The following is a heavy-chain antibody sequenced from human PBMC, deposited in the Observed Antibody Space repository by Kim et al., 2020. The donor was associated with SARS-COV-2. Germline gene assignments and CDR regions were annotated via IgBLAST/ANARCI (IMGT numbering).Heavy chain of an antibody. CDR1: GYTFTSYG. D-gene: IGHD3-10*01. CDR3: ARDAVSYNYISGSRY. J-gene: IGHJ4*02. CDR2: ISAYNGNT. V-gene: IGHV1-18*01. Sequence: ASVKVSCKASGYTFTSYGISWVRQAPGQGLEWMGWISAYNGNTNYAQKVQGRVTMTTDTSTSTAYMELRSLRSDDTAVYYCARDAVSYNYISGSRYWGQGTLVTVSS.